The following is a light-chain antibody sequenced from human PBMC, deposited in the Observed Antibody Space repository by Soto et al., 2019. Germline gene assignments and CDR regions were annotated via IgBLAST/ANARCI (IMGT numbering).Light chain of an antibody. Sequence: VVLTQSPGALSLSPGERATLSCRASHSVDSSYFAWYQQRPGQAPRLLIYETSSGATGIPDRFSGSGSGTDFTLTVSRLEPEDFAVYFCQQYGSYPLTFGGGTKVDI. J-gene: IGKJ4*01. CDR2: ETS. CDR3: QQYGSYPLT. CDR1: HSVDSSY. V-gene: IGKV3-20*01.